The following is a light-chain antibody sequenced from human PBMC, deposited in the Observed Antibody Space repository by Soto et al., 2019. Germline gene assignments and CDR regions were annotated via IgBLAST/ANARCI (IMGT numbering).Light chain of an antibody. J-gene: IGLJ1*01. CDR3: NATTSSVSYV. CDR2: EVS. Sequence: QSALTQPASVSGSPGQSITISCTGTGSDVGGYNYVSWYQQHPGKAPQLIIYEVSNRPSGVSNRFSGPKSGNTASLTISELQAEDEADYSCNATTSSVSYVFGAGSKVTVL. CDR1: GSDVGGYNY. V-gene: IGLV2-14*01.